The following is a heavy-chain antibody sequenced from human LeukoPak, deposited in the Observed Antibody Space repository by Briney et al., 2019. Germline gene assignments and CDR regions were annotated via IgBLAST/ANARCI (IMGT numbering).Heavy chain of an antibody. CDR2: ISGSGDST. V-gene: IGHV3-23*01. CDR1: KFTFSYYA. J-gene: IGHJ6*02. Sequence: GGSLRLSCAASKFTFSYYAMNWVRQAPGKGLEWVSDISGSGDSTHYADSVKGRFTISRDNSKNTLYLQMNSLRVEDTAVYYCAKGNYGSARYYNVDVWGRGTTVTVSS. D-gene: IGHD3-10*01. CDR3: AKGNYGSARYYNVDV.